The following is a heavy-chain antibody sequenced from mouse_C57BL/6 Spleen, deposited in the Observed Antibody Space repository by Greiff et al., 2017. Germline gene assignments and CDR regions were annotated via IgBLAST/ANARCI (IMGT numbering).Heavy chain of an antibody. CDR3: AQGAFYDGFAY. V-gene: IGHV1-52*01. Sequence: QVQLKQPGAELVRPGSSVKLSCKASGYTFTSYWMHWVKQRPIQGLEWIGNIDPSDSETHYNQKFKDKATLTVDKSSSTAYMQLSSLTSEDSAVYYCAQGAFYDGFAYWGQGTLVTVSA. CDR1: GYTFTSYW. CDR2: IDPSDSET. D-gene: IGHD2-12*01. J-gene: IGHJ3*01.